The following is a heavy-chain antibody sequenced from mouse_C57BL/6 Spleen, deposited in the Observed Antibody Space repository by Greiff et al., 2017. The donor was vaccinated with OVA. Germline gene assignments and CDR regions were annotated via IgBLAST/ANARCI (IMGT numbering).Heavy chain of an antibody. CDR3: AIDSSGYLFAY. J-gene: IGHJ3*01. D-gene: IGHD3-2*02. V-gene: IGHV1-54*01. CDR1: GYAFTNYL. Sequence: QVQLQQSGAELVRPGTSVKVSCKASGYAFTNYLIEWVKQRPGQGLEWIGVINPGSGGTNYNEKFKGKATLTADKSSSTAYMQLSSLTSEDSAVYFCAIDSSGYLFAYWGKGTLVTVSA. CDR2: INPGSGGT.